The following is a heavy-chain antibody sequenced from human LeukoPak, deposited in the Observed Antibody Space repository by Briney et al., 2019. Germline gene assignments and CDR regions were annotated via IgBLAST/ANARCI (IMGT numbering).Heavy chain of an antibody. V-gene: IGHV4-59*08. J-gene: IGHJ5*02. CDR1: GXSISSYY. D-gene: IGHD6-13*01. CDR2: IYYSGST. Sequence: PSETLSLTCTVSGXSISSYYWSWIRQPPGKGQEWIGYIYYSGSTNYNPSLKSRVTISVDTSKNQFSLKLSSVTAADTAVYYCARQRSSWTNWFDPWGQGTLVTVSS. CDR3: ARQRSSWTNWFDP.